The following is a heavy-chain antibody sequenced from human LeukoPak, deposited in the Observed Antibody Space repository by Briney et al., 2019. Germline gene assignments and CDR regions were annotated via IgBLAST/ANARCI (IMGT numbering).Heavy chain of an antibody. Sequence: PWGSLRLSCAASGFTFSSYWMNWVRQAPGKGLEWVSSIGSSGSYIYYADSLTGRFTISRDNAKNSLYLQMNSLRAEDTAMYYCARRATTERGHSYGLDFWGQGTLVTVSS. CDR2: IGSSGSYI. D-gene: IGHD5-18*01. V-gene: IGHV3-21*01. CDR3: ARRATTERGHSYGLDF. CDR1: GFTFSSYW. J-gene: IGHJ4*02.